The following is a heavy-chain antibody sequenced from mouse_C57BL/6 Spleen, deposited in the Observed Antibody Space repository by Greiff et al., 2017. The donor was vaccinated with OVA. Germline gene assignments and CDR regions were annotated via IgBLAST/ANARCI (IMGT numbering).Heavy chain of an antibody. J-gene: IGHJ1*03. Sequence: EVQRVESGEGLVKPGGSLKLSCAASGFTFSSYAMSWVRQTPEKRLEWVAYISSGGDYIYYADTVKGRFTISRDNARNTLYLQMSSLKSEDTAMYYCTRDRDYGSSSWYFDVWGTGTTVTVSS. CDR3: TRDRDYGSSSWYFDV. D-gene: IGHD1-1*01. V-gene: IGHV5-9-1*02. CDR2: ISSGGDYI. CDR1: GFTFSSYA.